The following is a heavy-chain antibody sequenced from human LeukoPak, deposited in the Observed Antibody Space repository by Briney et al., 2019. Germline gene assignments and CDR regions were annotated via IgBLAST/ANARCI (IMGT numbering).Heavy chain of an antibody. CDR2: ISIRSDYT. V-gene: IGHV3-21*01. CDR3: ARSNSGATCVDY. Sequence: GGSLRLSCVASGFTFSTYNMNWVRQAPGRGLEWISSISIRSDYTYYSDSVMGRFTISRDNAKNSLFLQMNSLRADDTAVYYCARSNSGATCVDYWGQGTLVTVSS. D-gene: IGHD2-15*01. CDR1: GFTFSTYN. J-gene: IGHJ4*02.